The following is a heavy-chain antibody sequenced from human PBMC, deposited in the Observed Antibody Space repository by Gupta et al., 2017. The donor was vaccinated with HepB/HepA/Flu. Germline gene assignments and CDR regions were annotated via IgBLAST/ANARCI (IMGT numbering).Heavy chain of an antibody. V-gene: IGHV3-23*01. CDR2: ISGSGHSK. D-gene: IGHD1-14*01. Sequence: EVLLLASGGGLVQPGGSLSRSCAASGFTFTDYTITWVRQAPGKGLEWVAAISGSGHSKYYADSVKGRFTISRDNSKNSRYLQMNSLRAEDTAVYYCVKDVRNLGMPVGGDYWGQGTLVNVPS. CDR3: VKDVRNLGMPVGGDY. CDR1: GFTFTDYT. J-gene: IGHJ4*02.